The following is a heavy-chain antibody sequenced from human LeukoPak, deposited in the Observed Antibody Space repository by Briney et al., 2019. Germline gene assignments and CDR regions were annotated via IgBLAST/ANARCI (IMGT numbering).Heavy chain of an antibody. CDR1: VGSISSGGYY. J-gene: IGHJ4*02. Sequence: PSETLSLTCTVSVGSISSGGYYWSWIRQHPGKGLGWIGYIYYSGSPYYNPSLKSRVTISVDTSKNQFSLKLSSVTAADTAVYYCARGSPYDYIWGSYRPHFFDYWGQGTLVTVSP. V-gene: IGHV4-31*03. D-gene: IGHD3-16*02. CDR3: ARGSPYDYIWGSYRPHFFDY. CDR2: IYYSGSP.